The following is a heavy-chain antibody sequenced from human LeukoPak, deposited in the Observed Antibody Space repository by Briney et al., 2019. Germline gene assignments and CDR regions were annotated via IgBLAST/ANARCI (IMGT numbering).Heavy chain of an antibody. D-gene: IGHD5-18*01. CDR1: GFTVSSNY. V-gene: IGHV3-66*01. J-gene: IGHJ6*02. CDR2: IYSGGST. Sequence: GGSLRPSCAASGFTVSSNYMSWVRQAPGKGLEWVSVIYSGGSTYYADSVKGRFTISRDNSKNTLYLQMNSLRAEDTAAYYCAREGGDLLGETAPRDYYYYGMDVWGQGTTVTVSS. CDR3: AREGGDLLGETAPRDYYYYGMDV.